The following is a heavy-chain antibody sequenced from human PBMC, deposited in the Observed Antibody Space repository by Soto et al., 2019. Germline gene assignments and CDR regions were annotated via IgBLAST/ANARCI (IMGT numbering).Heavy chain of an antibody. CDR1: GFTFSSYG. CDR2: MWYDGSNK. D-gene: IGHD3-9*01. Sequence: GGSLRLSCAASGFTFSSYGMHWVRQAPGKGLEWVAVMWYDGSNKYYADSVKGRLTISRDNSKNTLYLQMNSLRAEDTAVYYCARKGFEEYGMDVWGQGTTVTVSS. V-gene: IGHV3-33*01. J-gene: IGHJ6*02. CDR3: ARKGFEEYGMDV.